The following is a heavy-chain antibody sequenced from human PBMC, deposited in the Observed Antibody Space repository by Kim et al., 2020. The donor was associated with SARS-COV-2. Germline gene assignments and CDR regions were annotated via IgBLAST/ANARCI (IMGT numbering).Heavy chain of an antibody. CDR3: ARDDNGIFGVVPFDY. CDR1: GFTFSSYE. CDR2: ISSSGSTI. Sequence: GGSLRLSCAASGFTFSSYEMNWVRQAPGKGLEWVSYISSSGSTIYYADSVKGRFTISRDNAKNSLYLQMNSLRAEDTAVYYCARDDNGIFGVVPFDYWGQGTLVTVSS. D-gene: IGHD3-3*01. V-gene: IGHV3-48*03. J-gene: IGHJ4*02.